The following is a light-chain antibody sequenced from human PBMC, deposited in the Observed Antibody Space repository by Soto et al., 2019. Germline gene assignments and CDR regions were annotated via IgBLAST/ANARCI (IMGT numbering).Light chain of an antibody. CDR1: SSDVGAYNY. Sequence: QSALTQPASVSGSPGQSITISCTGTSSDVGAYNYVSWYQQHPGKAPKLMIYEVSNRPSGVSNRFSGSKSGNTASLTISGLQAEDEAYYYCRSYTTNSTLYVFGTGTKVTVL. CDR2: EVS. CDR3: RSYTTNSTLYV. V-gene: IGLV2-14*01. J-gene: IGLJ1*01.